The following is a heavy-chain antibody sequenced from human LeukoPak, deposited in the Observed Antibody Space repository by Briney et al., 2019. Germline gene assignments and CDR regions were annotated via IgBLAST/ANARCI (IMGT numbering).Heavy chain of an antibody. CDR1: GFTVSSNY. J-gene: IGHJ3*02. Sequence: GGSLRLSCAASGFTVSSNYMSWVRQAPGKGLEWVSVIYSGGSTYYADSVKGRFTISRDNSKNTLYLQMNSLRAEDTAVYYCARVHTGEYCGGDCYPGAFDIWGQGTMVTVSS. V-gene: IGHV3-53*01. CDR3: ARVHTGEYCGGDCYPGAFDI. D-gene: IGHD2-21*02. CDR2: IYSGGST.